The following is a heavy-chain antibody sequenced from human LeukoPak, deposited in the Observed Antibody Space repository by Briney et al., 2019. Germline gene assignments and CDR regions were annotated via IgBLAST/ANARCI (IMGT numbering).Heavy chain of an antibody. Sequence: GASVKVSCKASGGTFSSYAISWVRQAPGQGLEWMGGIIPIFGTANYAQKFQGRVTITTDESTSTAYMELSSLRSEDTAVYYCARGKEIVVVPAAMDPYYYYYMDVWGKGTTVTVSS. CDR2: IIPIFGTA. CDR1: GGTFSSYA. CDR3: ARGKEIVVVPAAMDPYYYYYMDV. J-gene: IGHJ6*03. D-gene: IGHD2-2*01. V-gene: IGHV1-69*05.